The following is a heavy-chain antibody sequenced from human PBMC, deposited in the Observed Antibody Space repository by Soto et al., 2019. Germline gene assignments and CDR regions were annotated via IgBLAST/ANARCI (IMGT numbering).Heavy chain of an antibody. J-gene: IGHJ4*02. Sequence: SETLSLTCTVSGGSISSYYLSWIRQPAGKGLEWIGRIYTSGSTNYNPSLKSRATMSVDTSKNQFSLKLSSVTAADTAVYYCARDPHYYDSSGYYYDPGYWGQGTLVTVSS. CDR2: IYTSGST. CDR1: GGSISSYY. CDR3: ARDPHYYDSSGYYYDPGY. V-gene: IGHV4-4*07. D-gene: IGHD3-22*01.